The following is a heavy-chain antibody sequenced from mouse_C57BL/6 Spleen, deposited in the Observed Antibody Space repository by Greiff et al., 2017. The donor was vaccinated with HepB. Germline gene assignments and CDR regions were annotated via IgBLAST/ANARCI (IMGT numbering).Heavy chain of an antibody. CDR3: AREYYYGSSEYFDV. J-gene: IGHJ1*03. V-gene: IGHV1-52*01. D-gene: IGHD1-1*01. CDR2: IDPSDSET. CDR1: GYTFTSYW. Sequence: VKLQQPGAELVRPGSSVKLSCKASGYTFTSYWMHWVKQRPIQGLEWIGNIDPSDSETHYNQKFKDKATLTVDKSSSTAYMQISSLTSEDSAVYYCAREYYYGSSEYFDVWGTGTTVTVSS.